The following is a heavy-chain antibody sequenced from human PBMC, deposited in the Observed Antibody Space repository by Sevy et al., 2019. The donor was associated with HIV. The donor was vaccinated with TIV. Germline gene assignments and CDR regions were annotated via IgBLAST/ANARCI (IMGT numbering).Heavy chain of an antibody. D-gene: IGHD3-10*01. CDR1: GFTFDDYT. CDR2: ISWDGGST. Sequence: GGSLRLSCAASGFTFDDYTMHWVRQAPGKGLEWVSLISWDGGSTYYADSVKGRFTISRDNNNNSLYLQMNSLRTEDDASYYCTKDVRSSGSYYNAYDAFDIWGQGTTVTVSS. V-gene: IGHV3-43*01. CDR3: TKDVRSSGSYYNAYDAFDI. J-gene: IGHJ3*02.